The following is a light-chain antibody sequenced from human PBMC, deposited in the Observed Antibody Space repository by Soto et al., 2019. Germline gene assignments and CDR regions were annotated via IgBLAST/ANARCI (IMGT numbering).Light chain of an antibody. CDR1: QSVSSN. Sequence: EIVMTQSPATLSVSPGERATLSCRASQSVSSNLAWYQQKPGQAPRLLIYGASTRATGIPARFSGSGSGTEFTLTISSLQSEDFATYYCQQYNNYVFTFGGGTKVEIK. CDR3: QQYNNYVFT. J-gene: IGKJ4*01. CDR2: GAS. V-gene: IGKV3-15*01.